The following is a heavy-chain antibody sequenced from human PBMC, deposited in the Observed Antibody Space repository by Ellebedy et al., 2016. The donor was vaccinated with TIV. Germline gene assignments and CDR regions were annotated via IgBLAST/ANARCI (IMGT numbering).Heavy chain of an antibody. V-gene: IGHV3-23*01. CDR1: GFTFSSYA. J-gene: IGHJ6*02. D-gene: IGHD4-11*01. CDR3: AKDPVRGVTTGYYYYGMDV. CDR2: ISGSGGST. Sequence: GESLKISCAASGFTFSSYAMSWVRQAPGKGLEWVSAISGSGGSTYYADSVKGRFTISRDNSKNTLYLQMNSLRAEDTAVYYCAKDPVRGVTTGYYYYGMDVWGQGTTVTVSS.